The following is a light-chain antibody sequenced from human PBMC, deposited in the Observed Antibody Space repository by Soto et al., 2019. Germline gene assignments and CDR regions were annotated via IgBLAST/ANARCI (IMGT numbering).Light chain of an antibody. CDR1: QSISSW. CDR3: QHYNSFPLT. Sequence: DIQMTQSPSTLSASVGDRVTITCRASQSISSWLAWYQQKPGKAPKLLIYRESSLQTGVPSSFSGSGSGTELTLTISSLQPDDFATYYCQHYNSFPLTFGGGTKVEIK. J-gene: IGKJ4*01. CDR2: RES. V-gene: IGKV1-5*03.